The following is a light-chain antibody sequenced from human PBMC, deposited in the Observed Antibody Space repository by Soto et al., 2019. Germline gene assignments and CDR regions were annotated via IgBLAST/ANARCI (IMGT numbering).Light chain of an antibody. J-gene: IGLJ2*01. CDR1: NSNIGGHT. V-gene: IGLV1-44*01. CDR2: GNH. Sequence: QSVLTQPPSASATPGQRVVISCSGSNSNIGGHTVNWYRQVPGTAPKLLIYGNHKGPSGVSDRFSASKSGTSASLAISGLQSEDEADYYCAAWDDSLNGLVVFGGGTKVTVL. CDR3: AAWDDSLNGLVV.